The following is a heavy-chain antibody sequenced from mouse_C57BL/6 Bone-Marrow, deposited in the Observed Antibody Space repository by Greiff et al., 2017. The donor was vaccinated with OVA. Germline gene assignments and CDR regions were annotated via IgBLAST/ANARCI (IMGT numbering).Heavy chain of an antibody. CDR3: ARQGPYGSSYGYAMDY. V-gene: IGHV5-15*01. Sequence: EVKLMESGGGLVQPGGSLKLSCAASGFTFSDYGMAWVRQAPRKGPAWVAFISNLAYSIYYADTVTGRFTISRENAKNTLYLEMSSLRSEDTAMYYCARQGPYGSSYGYAMDYWGQGTSVTVSS. CDR2: ISNLAYSI. CDR1: GFTFSDYG. D-gene: IGHD1-1*01. J-gene: IGHJ4*01.